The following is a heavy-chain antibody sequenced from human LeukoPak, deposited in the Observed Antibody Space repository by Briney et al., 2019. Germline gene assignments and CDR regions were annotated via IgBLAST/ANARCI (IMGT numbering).Heavy chain of an antibody. J-gene: IGHJ5*02. Sequence: SDTLSLTCAVYGGSFSGYYWSWIRQPPGKGLERIGEINHSGSTNYNPSLKSRVTISVDTSKNQFSLKLNSVTAADTAVYYCARGRIAAPNWFDPWGQGTLVTVSS. V-gene: IGHV4-34*01. CDR1: GGSFSGYY. CDR3: ARGRIAAPNWFDP. CDR2: INHSGST. D-gene: IGHD6-13*01.